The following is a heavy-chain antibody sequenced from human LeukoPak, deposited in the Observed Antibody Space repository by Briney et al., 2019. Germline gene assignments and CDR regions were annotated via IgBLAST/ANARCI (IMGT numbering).Heavy chain of an antibody. V-gene: IGHV4-59*01. J-gene: IGHJ6*03. CDR1: GGSISSYY. D-gene: IGHD1-1*01. CDR3: ARAVQLERPPPLIGYYYMDV. CDR2: IYYSGST. Sequence: SETLSLTCTVSGGSISSYYWSWIRQPPGKGLEWIGYIYYSGSTNYNPSLKSRVTISLDTSKNQFSLKLSSVTAGDTAVYYCARAVQLERPPPLIGYYYMDVWGKGTTVTVSS.